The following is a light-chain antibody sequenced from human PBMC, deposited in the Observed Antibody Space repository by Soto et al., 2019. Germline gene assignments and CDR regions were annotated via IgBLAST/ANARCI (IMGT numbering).Light chain of an antibody. CDR3: QQYGNSPCT. J-gene: IGKJ2*02. Sequence: EIVLTQSPGTLSLSPGERASLSCRASQSVSSSSLAWYQQKPGQAPRLLIYGASSRATGIPDRFSGSGSGTDFTLTISRLEPEDFAVYYCQQYGNSPCTFGQGTKLEIK. V-gene: IGKV3-20*01. CDR2: GAS. CDR1: QSVSSSS.